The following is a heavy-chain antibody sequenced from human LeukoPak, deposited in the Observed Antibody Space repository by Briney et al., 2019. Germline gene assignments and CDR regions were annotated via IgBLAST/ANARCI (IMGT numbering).Heavy chain of an antibody. Sequence: SETLSLTCTVSGGSISSSSYYWGWIRQPPGKGLGWIGSIYYSGSTYYNPSLKSRVTISVDTSKNQFSLKLTSVTAADTAVYYCARPGLLWFGELTYFDSWGQGTLVTVSS. V-gene: IGHV4-39*01. CDR1: GGSISSSSYY. CDR2: IYYSGST. CDR3: ARPGLLWFGELTYFDS. J-gene: IGHJ4*02. D-gene: IGHD3-10*01.